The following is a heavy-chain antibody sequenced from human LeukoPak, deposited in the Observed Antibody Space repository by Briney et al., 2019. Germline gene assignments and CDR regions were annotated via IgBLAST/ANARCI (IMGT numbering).Heavy chain of an antibody. V-gene: IGHV3-23*01. CDR2: ISGSGGST. Sequence: GGSLRLSCAGSELTFSFYAMTWVRQAPGKGLEWVSGISGSGGSTHYADSVKGRFTISRDNSKNTLYLQMNSLRAEDTAVYYCAKEGYSDYWGQGTLVTVSS. CDR3: AKEGYSDY. CDR1: ELTFSFYA. J-gene: IGHJ4*02.